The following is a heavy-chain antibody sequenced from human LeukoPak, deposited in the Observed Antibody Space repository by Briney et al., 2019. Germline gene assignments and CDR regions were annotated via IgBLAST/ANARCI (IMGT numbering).Heavy chain of an antibody. CDR3: AKDRSIGTYYTFDY. CDR2: ISASGVMT. CDR1: GFTFTNYA. D-gene: IGHD1-26*01. J-gene: IGHJ4*02. Sequence: GGSLRPSCAASGFTFTNYAMTWVRQGPGKGLEWVSSISASGVMTYYADSVKGRFTVSRDTSKNSLYLQMSSLTAADTAVYYCAKDRSIGTYYTFDYWGQGTLVTVSS. V-gene: IGHV3-23*01.